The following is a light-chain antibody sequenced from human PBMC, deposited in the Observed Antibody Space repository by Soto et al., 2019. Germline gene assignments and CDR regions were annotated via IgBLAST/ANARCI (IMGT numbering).Light chain of an antibody. J-gene: IGKJ2*01. CDR2: GSS. Sequence: EIVLTQSPGTLSLSPGERATLSCRASQSVSGNYLAWYQQKPRQSTRLLIYGSSDRATGIPDRFSGSGSATDVTLTITRVEPEDFAVYYCQQYGSSPPYTFGQGTKLEIK. CDR1: QSVSGNY. V-gene: IGKV3-20*01. CDR3: QQYGSSPPYT.